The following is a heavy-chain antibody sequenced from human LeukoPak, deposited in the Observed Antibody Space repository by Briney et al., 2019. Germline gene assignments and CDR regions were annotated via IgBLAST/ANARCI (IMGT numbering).Heavy chain of an antibody. D-gene: IGHD3-16*01. CDR1: GGTFSNYA. Sequence: ASVKVSCKASGGTFSNYAISWVRQAPGQGLEWMGGIIPIFGTANYAQKFRGRVTITADKSTRTAYMELSSPRSEDTAVYYCARDNDSRAPPHFDYWGQGTLVTVSS. CDR2: IIPIFGTA. CDR3: ARDNDSRAPPHFDY. J-gene: IGHJ4*02. V-gene: IGHV1-69*06.